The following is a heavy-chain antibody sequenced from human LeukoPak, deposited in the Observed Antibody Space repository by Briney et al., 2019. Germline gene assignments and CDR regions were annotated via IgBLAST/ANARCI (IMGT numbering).Heavy chain of an antibody. D-gene: IGHD3-10*01. Sequence: SETLSLTCAVSGGSISSGGYSWSWIRQPPGKGLEWIGYIYHSGSTYYNPSLKSRVTISVDRSKNQFSLKLSSVTAADTAVYYCARDLGKTNYYGSGREDYWGQGTLVTVSS. CDR3: ARDLGKTNYYGSGREDY. J-gene: IGHJ4*02. CDR2: IYHSGST. V-gene: IGHV4-30-2*01. CDR1: GGSISSGGYS.